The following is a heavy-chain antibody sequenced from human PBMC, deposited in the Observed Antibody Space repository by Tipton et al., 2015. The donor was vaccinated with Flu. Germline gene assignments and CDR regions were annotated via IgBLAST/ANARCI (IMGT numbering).Heavy chain of an antibody. D-gene: IGHD1-26*01. CDR2: INPSGGST. V-gene: IGHV1-46*01. CDR1: GYTFTSYG. Sequence: QSGAEVKKPGASVKVSCKASGYTFTSYGISWVRQAPGQGLEWMGIINPSGGSTSYAQKFQGRVTMTRDTSTSTVYMELSSLRSEDTAVYYCARLVLRGSYHFDYWGQGTLVTVSS. CDR3: ARLVLRGSYHFDY. J-gene: IGHJ4*02.